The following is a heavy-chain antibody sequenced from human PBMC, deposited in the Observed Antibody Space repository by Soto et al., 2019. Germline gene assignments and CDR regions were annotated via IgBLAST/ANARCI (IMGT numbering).Heavy chain of an antibody. V-gene: IGHV3-53*01. J-gene: IGHJ4*02. CDR3: ARAHDIVSGYDY. Sequence: GSLRLSCAASGFTVSSKYMNWVRQAPGKGLEWVSVIYSGGRTYYADSVKGRFTISRDNSKNTLYLQMNSLRVEDTAMHYCARAHDIVSGYDYWGPGTLVTVSS. D-gene: IGHD2-15*01. CDR1: GFTVSSKY. CDR2: IYSGGRT.